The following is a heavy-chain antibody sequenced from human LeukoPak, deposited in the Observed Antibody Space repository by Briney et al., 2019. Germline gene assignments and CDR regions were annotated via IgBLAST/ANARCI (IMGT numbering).Heavy chain of an antibody. CDR2: INAGNGNT. CDR1: GYTFTSYA. Sequence: ASVKVSCKASGYTFTSYAMHWVRQAPGQRLEWMGWINAGNGNTKYSQKFQGRVTITRDTSASTAYMELSSLRSEDTAVYYCAREVEDLLPATAGPFDYWGQGTLVTVSS. J-gene: IGHJ4*02. D-gene: IGHD1-26*01. CDR3: AREVEDLLPATAGPFDY. V-gene: IGHV1-3*01.